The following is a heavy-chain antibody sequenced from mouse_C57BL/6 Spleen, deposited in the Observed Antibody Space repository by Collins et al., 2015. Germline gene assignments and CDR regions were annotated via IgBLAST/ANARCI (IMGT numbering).Heavy chain of an antibody. CDR1: GYTFTSYG. D-gene: IGHD2-14*01. CDR2: INTYSGVP. CDR3: AREGTFAY. Sequence: QIQLVQSGPELKKPGETVKISCKASGYTFTSYGMSWVKQAPGKGLQWMGWINTYSGVPTYADDFKGRFAFSLETSASTAYSQINNLKNEDTATYFCAREGTFAYWGQGTLVTVSA. J-gene: IGHJ3*01. V-gene: IGHV9-3*01.